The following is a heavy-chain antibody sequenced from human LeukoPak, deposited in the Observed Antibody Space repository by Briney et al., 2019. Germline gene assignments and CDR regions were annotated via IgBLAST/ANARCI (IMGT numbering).Heavy chain of an antibody. CDR1: GGSISSYY. CDR3: ASLAPGIAAAGRDWFDP. V-gene: IGHV4-4*07. CDR2: IYTSGST. Sequence: SETLSLTCTVSGGSISSYYWSWIRQPAGKGLEWIGRIYTSGSTNYNPSLKSRVTISVDTSKNQFSLKLSSVTAADTAVYYCASLAPGIAAAGRDWFDPWGQGTLVTVSS. J-gene: IGHJ5*02. D-gene: IGHD6-13*01.